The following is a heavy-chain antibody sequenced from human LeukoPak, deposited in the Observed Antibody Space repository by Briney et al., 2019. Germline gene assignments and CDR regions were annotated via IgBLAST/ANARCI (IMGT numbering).Heavy chain of an antibody. CDR3: AKSESSGWPIDAFDI. CDR1: GFTFDDYA. J-gene: IGHJ3*02. V-gene: IGHV3-9*03. Sequence: PGGSLRLSCAASGFTFDDYATHWVRQAPGKGPEWVSGISWNSGSIGYADSVKGRFTISRDNAKNSLYLQMNSLRAEDMALYYCAKSESSGWPIDAFDIWGQGTMVTVSS. CDR2: ISWNSGSI. D-gene: IGHD6-19*01.